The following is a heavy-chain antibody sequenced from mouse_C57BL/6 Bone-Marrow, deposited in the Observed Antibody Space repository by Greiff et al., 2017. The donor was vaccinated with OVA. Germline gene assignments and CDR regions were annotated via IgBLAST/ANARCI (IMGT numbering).Heavy chain of an antibody. CDR2: ISSGSSTI. Sequence: EVQGVESGGGLVKPGGSLKLSCAASGFTFSDYGMHWVRQAPEKGLEWVAYISSGSSTIYYADTVKGRFTISRDNAKNTLFLQMTSLRSEDTAMYYCARFPLFAYWGQGTLVTVSA. J-gene: IGHJ3*01. CDR1: GFTFSDYG. V-gene: IGHV5-17*01. CDR3: ARFPLFAY.